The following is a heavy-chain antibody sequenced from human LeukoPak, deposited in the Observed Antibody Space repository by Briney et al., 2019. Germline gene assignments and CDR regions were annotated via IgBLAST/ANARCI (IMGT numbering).Heavy chain of an antibody. CDR3: ARDVGSGRYSASGPIDY. Sequence: SGGSLRLSCAVSIFPFSNYGMNWVRQAPGKGLEWVSFISSSSSYIYYADSVKGRFTISRDNAKNSLYLQMNSLRAEDTAVYYCARDVGSGRYSASGPIDYWGQGTLVTVSS. D-gene: IGHD3-10*01. V-gene: IGHV3-21*01. CDR1: IFPFSNYG. J-gene: IGHJ4*02. CDR2: ISSSSSYI.